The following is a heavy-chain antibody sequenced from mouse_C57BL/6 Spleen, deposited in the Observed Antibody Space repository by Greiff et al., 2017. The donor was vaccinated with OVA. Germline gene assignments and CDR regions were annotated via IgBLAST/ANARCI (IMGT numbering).Heavy chain of an antibody. Sequence: QVQLQQPGAELVKPGASVKMSCKASGYTFTSYWITWVKQRPGQGLEWIGDIYPGSGSTNYNGKFKSKATLTVDTSSSTAYMQLSSLTSEDSAVYYCASIYYGSSTYYFDYWGQGTTLTVSS. CDR1: GYTFTSYW. CDR2: IYPGSGST. J-gene: IGHJ2*01. V-gene: IGHV1-55*01. CDR3: ASIYYGSSTYYFDY. D-gene: IGHD1-1*01.